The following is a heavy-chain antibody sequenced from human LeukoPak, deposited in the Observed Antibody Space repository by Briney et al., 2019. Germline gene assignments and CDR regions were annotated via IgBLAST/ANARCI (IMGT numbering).Heavy chain of an antibody. J-gene: IGHJ4*02. CDR3: ARRDFRNFSYYSFDY. CDR2: IKTVTHNDAT. Sequence: AGSLKPSCPASGFSISAFDVHCVRQAYGKGLGWVCRIKTVTHNDATRYAAAVKGRFTIPREESKKTGYLQMSSLKTEDTAVYYCARRDFRNFSYYSFDYWGQGTLVTVSS. D-gene: IGHD3/OR15-3a*01. CDR1: GFSISAFD. V-gene: IGHV3-73*01.